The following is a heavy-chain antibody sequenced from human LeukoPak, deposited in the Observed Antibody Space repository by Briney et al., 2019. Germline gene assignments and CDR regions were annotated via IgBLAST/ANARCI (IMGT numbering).Heavy chain of an antibody. J-gene: IGHJ3*01. CDR3: ARDRGYYGNGSFDV. CDR2: ISYDGRNK. V-gene: IGHV3-30*04. CDR1: GFTFSSYA. Sequence: GRSLRLSCAASGFTFSSYAMHWVRQAPGKGLESVAIISYDGRNKYYADSVKGRFTIYRDNSKNTFYLQMNSLRVDDAAHYYCARDRGYYGNGSFDVWGQGTMVTVSS. D-gene: IGHD3-10*01.